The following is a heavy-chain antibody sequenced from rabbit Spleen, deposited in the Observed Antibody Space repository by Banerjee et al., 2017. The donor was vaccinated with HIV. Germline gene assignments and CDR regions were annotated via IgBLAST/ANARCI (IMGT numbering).Heavy chain of an antibody. Sequence: QSLEESGGDLVKPGASLTLTCTASGFDFSSSYWIFWVRQAPGKGLEWIACMHASSGMTFYASWAKGRFTISKTSSTTVTLQMTSLTAADTATYFCARESGGNWDLWGQGTLVTVS. V-gene: IGHV1S40*01. CDR3: ARESGGNWDL. CDR1: GFDFSSSYW. J-gene: IGHJ3*01. D-gene: IGHD4-2*01. CDR2: MHASSGMT.